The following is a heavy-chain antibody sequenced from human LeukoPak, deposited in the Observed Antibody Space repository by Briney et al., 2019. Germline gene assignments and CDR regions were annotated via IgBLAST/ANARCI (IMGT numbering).Heavy chain of an antibody. CDR1: GFTFDDYD. Sequence: GGSLRLSCAASGFTFDDYDMSWVRQAPGKGLEWVSGLNWNGGSTGYADSVGGRFTISRDNSKNTLYLQMNSLRAVDTAVYYCAKDLEDIVVVPAAAYYFDYWGQGTLVTVSS. V-gene: IGHV3-20*04. J-gene: IGHJ4*02. CDR2: LNWNGGST. CDR3: AKDLEDIVVVPAAAYYFDY. D-gene: IGHD2-2*01.